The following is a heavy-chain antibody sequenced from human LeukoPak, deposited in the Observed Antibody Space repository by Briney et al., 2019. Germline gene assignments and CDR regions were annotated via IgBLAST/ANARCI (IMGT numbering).Heavy chain of an antibody. CDR3: AAKYYDILTGYLFYGMDV. CDR2: INHSGST. D-gene: IGHD3-9*01. Sequence: SETLSLTCAVYGGPFSGYYWSWIRQPPGKGLEWIGEINHSGSTNYNPSLKSRVTISVDTSKNQFSLKLSSVTAADTAVYYCAAKYYDILTGYLFYGMDVWGQGTTVTVSS. CDR1: GGPFSGYY. V-gene: IGHV4-34*01. J-gene: IGHJ6*02.